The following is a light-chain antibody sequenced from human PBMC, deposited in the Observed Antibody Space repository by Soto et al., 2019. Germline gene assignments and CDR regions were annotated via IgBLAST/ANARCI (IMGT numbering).Light chain of an antibody. CDR1: SSDVGKYNL. CDR3: CAYAATYTYV. Sequence: QSALTQPASVSGSPGLSITISCTGTSSDVGKYNLVSWYQQHPGKAPKVMILQGYKRPSGVSNRFSGSKFGNTASLTISGLQAEDEAEYYCCAYAATYTYVFGTGTKVTVL. CDR2: QGY. V-gene: IGLV2-23*01. J-gene: IGLJ1*01.